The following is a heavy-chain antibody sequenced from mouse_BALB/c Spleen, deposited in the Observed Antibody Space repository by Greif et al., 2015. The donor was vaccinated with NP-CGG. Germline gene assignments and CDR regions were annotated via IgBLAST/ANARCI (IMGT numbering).Heavy chain of an antibody. V-gene: IGHV1-82*01. CDR1: GYAFSSSW. CDR2: IYPGDGDT. Sequence: VQLQQSGPELVKPGASVKISCKASGYAFSSSWMNWVKQRPGQGLEWIGRIYPGDGDTNYNGKFKGKATLTADKSSSTAYMQLSSLTSVDSAVYFCARGRDWYFDVWGAGTTVTVSS. CDR3: ARGRDWYFDV. J-gene: IGHJ1*01.